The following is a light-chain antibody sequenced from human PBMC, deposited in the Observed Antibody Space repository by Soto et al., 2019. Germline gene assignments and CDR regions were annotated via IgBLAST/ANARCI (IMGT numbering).Light chain of an antibody. Sequence: SYELTQPPSVSVSPGQTASITCSGDKLGDKYACWYQQKPGQSPVLVIYQDSKRPSGIPERFSGSNSGNTATLTISGTQAMDEADYYCQAWDSSTVVVXGGGTKVTVL. CDR1: KLGDKY. V-gene: IGLV3-1*01. CDR3: QAWDSSTVVV. CDR2: QDS. J-gene: IGLJ2*01.